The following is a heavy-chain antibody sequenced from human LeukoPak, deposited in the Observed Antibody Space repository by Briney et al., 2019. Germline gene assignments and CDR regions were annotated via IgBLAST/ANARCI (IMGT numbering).Heavy chain of an antibody. CDR3: AGGLFDP. V-gene: IGHV4-34*01. J-gene: IGHJ5*02. Sequence: PSETLSLTCAVYGGSFSGYYWSWIRQPPGKGLEWIGEINHSGSTNYNPSLKSRVTISVDTSKNQFSLKLSSVTAADTAVYYCAGGLFDPWGEGTLVTVSS. CDR2: INHSGST. CDR1: GGSFSGYY.